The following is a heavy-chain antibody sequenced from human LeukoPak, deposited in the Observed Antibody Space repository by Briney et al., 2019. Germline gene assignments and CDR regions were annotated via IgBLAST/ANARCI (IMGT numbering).Heavy chain of an antibody. CDR3: ASGAGYYDSSAYYDY. V-gene: IGHV3-23*01. J-gene: IGHJ4*02. CDR1: GFTFSNYA. CDR2: ISGSGGNT. D-gene: IGHD3-22*01. Sequence: GGSLRLSCAASGFTFSNYAMSWVRQAPGKGLEWVSVISGSGGNTYYADSVKGRFTISRDNSRNTLYLQMSSLRAEDTAVYYCASGAGYYDSSAYYDYWGQGTLVTVSS.